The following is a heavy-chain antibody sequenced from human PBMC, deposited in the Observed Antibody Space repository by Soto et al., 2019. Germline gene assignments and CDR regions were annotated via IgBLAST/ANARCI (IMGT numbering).Heavy chain of an antibody. J-gene: IGHJ4*02. D-gene: IGHD3-10*01. CDR1: GFTFSSYS. V-gene: IGHV3-48*01. Sequence: GGSLTLSCAASGFTFSSYSMNWVRQAPGKGLEWVSYISSSSSTIYYADSVKGRFTISRDNAKNSLYLQMNSLRAEDTAVYYCARAYYYGSGSYYTDYWGQGTLVTVSS. CDR2: ISSSSSTI. CDR3: ARAYYYGSGSYYTDY.